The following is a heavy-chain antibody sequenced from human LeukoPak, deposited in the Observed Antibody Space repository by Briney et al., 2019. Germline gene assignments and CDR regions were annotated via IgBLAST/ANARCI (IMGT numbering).Heavy chain of an antibody. V-gene: IGHV4-30-2*01. D-gene: IGHD6-19*01. J-gene: IGHJ4*02. CDR3: AREVKDSSGWDSLDY. Sequence: SETLSLTCTVSGGPISSGGYYWSWIRQPPGKGLEWIGNIYHSGSTYYNPSLKSRVTISVDRSKNQFSLKLSSVTAADTAVYYCAREVKDSSGWDSLDYWGQGTLVTVSS. CDR1: GGPISSGGYY. CDR2: IYHSGST.